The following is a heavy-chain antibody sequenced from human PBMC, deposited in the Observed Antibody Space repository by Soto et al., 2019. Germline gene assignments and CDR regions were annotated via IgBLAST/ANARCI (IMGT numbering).Heavy chain of an antibody. CDR1: GFSFCNYA. J-gene: IGHJ6*02. V-gene: IGHV3-23*01. Sequence: GGSLRLSCTASGFSFCNYAMSWVRQAPDKGLEWVSAISGRGGSTYYADSVKGRFTISRDNSKNMLFLQMNSLRAEDTALYYCAKDSTGTTSLYSYYYGLDVWGQGTTVTVSS. CDR2: ISGRGGST. D-gene: IGHD4-17*01. CDR3: AKDSTGTTSLYSYYYGLDV.